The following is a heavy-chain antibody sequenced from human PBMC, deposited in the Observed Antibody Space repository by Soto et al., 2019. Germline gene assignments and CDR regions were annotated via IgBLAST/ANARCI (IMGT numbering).Heavy chain of an antibody. CDR2: INPNSGGT. CDR1: GYTFTSYG. D-gene: IGHD5-12*01. CDR3: ARGGVATINYGMDV. J-gene: IGHJ6*02. Sequence: ASVKVSCKASGYTFTSYGISWVRQAPGQGLEWMGWINPNSGGTNYAQKFQGWVTMTRDTSISTAYMELSRLRSDDTAVYYCARGGVATINYGMDVWGQGTTVTVS. V-gene: IGHV1-2*04.